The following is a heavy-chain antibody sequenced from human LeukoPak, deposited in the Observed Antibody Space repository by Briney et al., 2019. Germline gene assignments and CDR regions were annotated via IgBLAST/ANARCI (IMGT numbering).Heavy chain of an antibody. CDR2: ISGSGGTT. Sequence: PGGSLRLSCAASGFTFSSYAMSWVRQAPGKGLEWVSVISGSGGTTYYAESVKGRLTISRDNSKTTLFLQMNRLRAEATAVYYGAKKSRYCDWPMDAFDIWGQGTMVTVSS. CDR1: GFTFSSYA. CDR3: AKKSRYCDWPMDAFDI. J-gene: IGHJ3*02. V-gene: IGHV3-23*01. D-gene: IGHD3-9*01.